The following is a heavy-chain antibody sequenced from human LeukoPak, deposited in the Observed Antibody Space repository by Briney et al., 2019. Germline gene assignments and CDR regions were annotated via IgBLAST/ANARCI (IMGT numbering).Heavy chain of an antibody. V-gene: IGHV4-59*01. Sequence: PETLSLTCTVSGGSISSYYWSWIRQPPGKGLEWIGYIYYSGSTNYNPSLKSRVTISVDTSKNQFSLKLSSVTAADTAVYYCASHYYDSSGYFHWGQGTLVTVSS. CDR3: ASHYYDSSGYFH. CDR1: GGSISSYY. D-gene: IGHD3-22*01. CDR2: IYYSGST. J-gene: IGHJ4*02.